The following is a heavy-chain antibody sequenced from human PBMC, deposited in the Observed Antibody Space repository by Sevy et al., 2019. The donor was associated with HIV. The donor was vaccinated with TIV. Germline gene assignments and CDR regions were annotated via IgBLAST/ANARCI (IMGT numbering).Heavy chain of an antibody. CDR3: AREQGNYYGSGYNWFDP. CDR1: GYTFTGYY. J-gene: IGHJ5*02. V-gene: IGHV1-2*06. D-gene: IGHD3-10*01. CDR2: INPNSGGT. Sequence: ASVKVSCKASGYTFTGYYMHWVRQAPGQGLEWMGRINPNSGGTNYAQKFQGRVTMTRDTSISTAYMELSRLRSDDTAGYYCAREQGNYYGSGYNWFDPWGQGTLVTVSS.